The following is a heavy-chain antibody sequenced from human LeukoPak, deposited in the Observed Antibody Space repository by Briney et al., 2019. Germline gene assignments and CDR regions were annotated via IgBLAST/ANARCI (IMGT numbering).Heavy chain of an antibody. CDR3: ARDYPLEYSSSSSYYYYYMDV. CDR2: MNPKSGDT. D-gene: IGHD6-6*01. V-gene: IGHV1-8*03. CDR1: GYSFTNYD. Sequence: ASVNVSCKASGYSFTNYDINWVRQATGQGLEWMGWMNPKSGDTGYSQKFQGRVFITRDTSINTAYMELSSLGSDDTAVYYCARDYPLEYSSSSSYYYYYMDVWGKGTTVTVSS. J-gene: IGHJ6*03.